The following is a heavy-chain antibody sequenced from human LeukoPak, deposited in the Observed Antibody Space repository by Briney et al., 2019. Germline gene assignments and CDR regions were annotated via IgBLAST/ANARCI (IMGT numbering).Heavy chain of an antibody. CDR2: ISYDGSNK. V-gene: IGHV3-30*03. CDR1: GFTFSSYG. D-gene: IGHD3-10*01. Sequence: PGRSLRLSCAASGFTFSSYGMHWVRQAPGKGLEGVAVISYDGSNKYYADSVKGRFTISRDNSKNTLYLLMNSLRAEDTAVYYCARGRYYGSGDYYYYGMDVWGKGTTVTVSS. CDR3: ARGRYYGSGDYYYYGMDV. J-gene: IGHJ6*04.